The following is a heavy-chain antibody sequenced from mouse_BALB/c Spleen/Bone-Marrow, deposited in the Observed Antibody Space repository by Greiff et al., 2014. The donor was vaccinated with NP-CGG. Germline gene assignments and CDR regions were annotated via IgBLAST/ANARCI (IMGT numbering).Heavy chain of an antibody. CDR2: INPDSSTL. CDR1: GFDFSRYW. CDR3: ARPVYRYDPPAY. Sequence: DVQLVESGGGLVQPGGSLKLSCAASGFDFSRYWMSWVRQAPGKGLEWIGEINPDSSTLNYTPSLKDKFIISRDNAKNTLYLQMNKVKAEAPALYYGARPVYRYDPPAYWGQGTTLTVSS. D-gene: IGHD2-14*01. V-gene: IGHV4-1*02. J-gene: IGHJ2*01.